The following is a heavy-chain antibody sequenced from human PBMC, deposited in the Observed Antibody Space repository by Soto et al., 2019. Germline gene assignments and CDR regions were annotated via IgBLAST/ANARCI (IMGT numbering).Heavy chain of an antibody. V-gene: IGHV1-18*01. CDR3: APRSPAFDY. J-gene: IGHJ4*02. CDR1: GYTFTSYG. Sequence: QVQLVQSGPEVKKPGASVKVSCKTSGYTFTSYGISWVRQAPGQGLEWMGWISTSKGNTNYAQKFQGRVTMTTDTSTNTAYMELRSLRSDDTAVYYCAPRSPAFDYWGQGTLVTVSS. CDR2: ISTSKGNT.